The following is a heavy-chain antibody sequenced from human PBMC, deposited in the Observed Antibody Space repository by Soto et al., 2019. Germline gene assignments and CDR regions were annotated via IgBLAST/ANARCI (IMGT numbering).Heavy chain of an antibody. CDR1: GYTFTSYA. V-gene: IGHV1-3*01. CDR2: INAGNGNT. J-gene: IGHJ4*02. D-gene: IGHD3-9*01. CDR3: ARDRYYDILTGSSFDY. Sequence: ASVKVSCKASGYTFTSYAMHWVRQAPGQRLEWMGWINAGNGNTKYSQKFQGRVTITADESTSTAYMELSSLRSEDTAVYYCARDRYYDILTGSSFDYWGQGTLVTVSS.